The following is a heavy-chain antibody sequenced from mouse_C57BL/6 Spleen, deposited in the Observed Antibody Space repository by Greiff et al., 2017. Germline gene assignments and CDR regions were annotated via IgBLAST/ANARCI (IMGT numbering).Heavy chain of an antibody. J-gene: IGHJ1*03. V-gene: IGHV1-42*01. CDR2: INPSTGGT. Sequence: VQLKESGPELVKPGASVKISCKASGYSFTGYYMNWVKQSPEKSLEWIGEINPSTGGTTYNQKFKAKATLTVDKSSSTAYMQLKSLTSEDSAVYYCARGGFTTVVAKYFDVWGTGTTVTVSS. CDR1: GYSFTGYY. D-gene: IGHD1-1*01. CDR3: ARGGFTTVVAKYFDV.